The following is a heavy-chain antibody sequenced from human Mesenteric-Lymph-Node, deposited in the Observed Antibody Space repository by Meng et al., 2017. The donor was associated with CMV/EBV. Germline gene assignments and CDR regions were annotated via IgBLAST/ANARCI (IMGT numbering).Heavy chain of an antibody. CDR3: ARTDSYGYKYFDY. Sequence: GGSLRLSCTVSGFTFRSYAMSWVRQAPGKGLEWVSYISVGGSTIYYADSVKGRFTISRDNAKNSLYLQMNSLRAEDTAVYYCARTDSYGYKYFDYWGQGALVTVSS. D-gene: IGHD5-18*01. CDR2: ISVGGSTI. CDR1: GFTFRSYA. J-gene: IGHJ4*02. V-gene: IGHV3-48*03.